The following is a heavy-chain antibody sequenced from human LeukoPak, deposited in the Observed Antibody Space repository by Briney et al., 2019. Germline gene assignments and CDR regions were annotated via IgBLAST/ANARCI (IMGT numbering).Heavy chain of an antibody. D-gene: IGHD3-10*01. CDR1: GFTFSSYG. V-gene: IGHV3-48*01. CDR2: ISSSSSTI. CDR3: ARGDGSGSYYLVY. J-gene: IGHJ4*02. Sequence: GGSLRLSCAASGFTFSSYGMSWVHQAPGKGLEWVSYISSSSSTIYYADSVKGRFTISRDNAKNSLYLQMNSLRAEDTAVYYCARGDGSGSYYLVYWGQGTLVTVSS.